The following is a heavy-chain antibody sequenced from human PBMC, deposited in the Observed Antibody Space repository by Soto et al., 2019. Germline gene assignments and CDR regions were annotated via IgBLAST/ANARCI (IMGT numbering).Heavy chain of an antibody. CDR3: ARNYYDSSGYYYPFDY. V-gene: IGHV4-30-2*01. CDR1: GGSISSGGYS. Sequence: PSETLSLTCAVSGGSISSGGYSWSWIRQPPGKGLEWIGYIYHSGSTYYNPSLKSRVTISVDRSKNQFSLKLSSVTAADTAVYYCARNYYDSSGYYYPFDYWGQGTLVTVS. D-gene: IGHD3-22*01. J-gene: IGHJ4*02. CDR2: IYHSGST.